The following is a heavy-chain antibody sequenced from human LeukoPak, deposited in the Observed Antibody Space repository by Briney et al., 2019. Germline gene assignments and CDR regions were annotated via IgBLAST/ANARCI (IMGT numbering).Heavy chain of an antibody. J-gene: IGHJ4*02. CDR2: ISGGGGGT. Sequence: GGSLRLSCAASGFTFSSYAMSWVRQAPGKGLEWVSGISGGGGGTFYADSVKGRSTISRDNSNNTLYLQMNSLRAEDTAVYYCAKLYSYGFSGHFDYWGLGTLVTVSS. D-gene: IGHD5-18*01. CDR3: AKLYSYGFSGHFDY. V-gene: IGHV3-23*01. CDR1: GFTFSSYA.